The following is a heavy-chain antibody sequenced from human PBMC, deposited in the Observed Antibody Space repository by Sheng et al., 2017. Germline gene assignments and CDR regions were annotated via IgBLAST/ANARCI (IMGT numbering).Heavy chain of an antibody. J-gene: IGHJ4*02. CDR1: GFTFDDYA. D-gene: IGHD6-19*01. V-gene: IGHV3-9*03. CDR3: AKADSSGWSRGGYFDY. CDR2: ISWNSGSI. Sequence: EVQLVESGGGLVQPGRSLRLSCAASGFTFDDYAMHWVRQAPGKGLEWVSGISWNSGSIGYADSVKGRFTISRDNAKNSLYLQMNSLRAEDMALYYCAKADSSGWSRGGYFDYWGQGTLVTVSS.